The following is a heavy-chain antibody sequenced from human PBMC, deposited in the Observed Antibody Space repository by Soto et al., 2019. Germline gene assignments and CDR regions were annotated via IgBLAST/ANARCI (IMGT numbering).Heavy chain of an antibody. CDR3: ARVEYSSNWYPFDY. D-gene: IGHD6-13*01. Sequence: QVQLVQSGAEVKKPGASVKVSCKASGYTFTGYFMHWVRQAPGQGLEWMGWINPNSGGTNYAQKFQGRVTMTRDTSISTAYMELSRLRSEDTAVYYCARVEYSSNWYPFDYWGQGTLVTVSS. CDR1: GYTFTGYF. V-gene: IGHV1-2*02. J-gene: IGHJ4*02. CDR2: INPNSGGT.